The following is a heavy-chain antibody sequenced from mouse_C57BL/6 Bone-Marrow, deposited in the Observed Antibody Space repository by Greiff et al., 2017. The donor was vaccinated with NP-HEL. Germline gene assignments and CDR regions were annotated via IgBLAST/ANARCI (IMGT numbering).Heavy chain of an antibody. D-gene: IGHD3-2*02. CDR2: INPSSGYT. V-gene: IGHV1-4*01. Sequence: VKLVESGAELARPGASVKMSCKASGYTFTSYTMHWVKQRPGQGLEWIGYINPSSGYTKYNQKFKDKATLTADKSSSTAYMQLSSLTSEDSAVYYCARRPYLGSSGLAWFAYWGQGTLVTVSA. J-gene: IGHJ3*01. CDR1: GYTFTSYT. CDR3: ARRPYLGSSGLAWFAY.